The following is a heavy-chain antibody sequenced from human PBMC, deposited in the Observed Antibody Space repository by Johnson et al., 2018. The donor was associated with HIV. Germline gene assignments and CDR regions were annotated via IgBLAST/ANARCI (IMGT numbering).Heavy chain of an antibody. Sequence: VQLVESGGGLIQPGGSLRLSCAASGFTFSSYGMHWVRQAPGQGLEWVAFIRYGGTTDSVASVKGRFTISRDDSKSIAYLQMNSLKTEDTAVYYCTRDYIRTFDIWGQGTMVTVSS. D-gene: IGHD1-14*01. CDR3: TRDYIRTFDI. CDR1: GFTFSSYG. J-gene: IGHJ3*02. CDR2: IRYGGTT. V-gene: IGHV3-49*04.